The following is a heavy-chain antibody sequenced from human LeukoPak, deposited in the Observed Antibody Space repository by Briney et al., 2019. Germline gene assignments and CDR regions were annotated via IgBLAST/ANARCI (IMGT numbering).Heavy chain of an antibody. J-gene: IGHJ4*02. CDR2: ISYTGSNK. D-gene: IGHD3-10*02. V-gene: IGHV3-48*03. CDR3: ARVFVGENFDY. Sequence: GGSLRLSCAAAGFTFSSYEMNWVRQAPGKGLEWLSYISYTGSNKYYADSVKGRFTISRDNAKNSLYLQMNSLRAEDTAVYFCARVFVGENFDYWGQGTLVTVSS. CDR1: GFTFSSYE.